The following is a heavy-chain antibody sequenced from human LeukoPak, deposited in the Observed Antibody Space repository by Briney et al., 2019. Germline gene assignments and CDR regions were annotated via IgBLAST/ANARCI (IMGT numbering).Heavy chain of an antibody. J-gene: IGHJ4*02. CDR1: GGSISSGGYS. CDR2: IYHSGST. D-gene: IGHD4-23*01. Sequence: SETLSLTCAVSGGSISSGGYSWSWIRQPPGKGLEWIGYIYHSGSTYYNPSLKSRVTISVDTSKNQFSLKLSSVTAADTAVYYCARARATVELFDYWGQGTLVTVSS. V-gene: IGHV4-30-2*01. CDR3: ARARATVELFDY.